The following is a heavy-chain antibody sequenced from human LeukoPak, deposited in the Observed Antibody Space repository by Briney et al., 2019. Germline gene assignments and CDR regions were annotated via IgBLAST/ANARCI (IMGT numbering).Heavy chain of an antibody. J-gene: IGHJ4*02. CDR3: ARRDYDILTGYYSRTGFDY. V-gene: IGHV4-61*02. D-gene: IGHD3-9*01. CDR1: GGSFSSDIYY. CDR2: IYTSGST. Sequence: SETLSLTCTVSGGSFSSDIYYWSWIRQPAGKGLEWIGRIYTSGSTTYNPSLKRRVTISVDTSKNQFSLKLSSVTAADTAVYYCARRDYDILTGYYSRTGFDYWGQGTLVTVSS.